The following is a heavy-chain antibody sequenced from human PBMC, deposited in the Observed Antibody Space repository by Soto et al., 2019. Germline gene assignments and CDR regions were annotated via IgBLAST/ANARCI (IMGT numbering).Heavy chain of an antibody. V-gene: IGHV1-18*01. J-gene: IGHJ4*02. CDR3: SRDSPANDY. CDR1: GYTFTSYG. CDR2: IRVYNGNT. Sequence: QVQLVQSGAEVKKPGASVKVSCKASGYTFTSYGISWVRQAPGQGLEWMGWIRVYNGNTNYAQKLQGRVTMTTDTSTSTAHMELRSLNSYTTAVYHCSRDSPANDYWGQGTLVTVSS.